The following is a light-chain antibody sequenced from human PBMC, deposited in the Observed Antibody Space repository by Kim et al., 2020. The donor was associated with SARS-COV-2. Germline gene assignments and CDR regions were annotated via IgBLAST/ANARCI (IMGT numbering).Light chain of an antibody. V-gene: IGKV1-16*01. CDR2: AAA. CDR3: QQYSSYPYI. Sequence: SASLGVRLPIPRLASQDFFNYVAWFQQQPGTAPKSLIYAAANLRRGVPSRFSGSASGTEFALTITSLQPEDFATYYCQQYSSYPYIFGQGTKLEI. CDR1: QDFFNY. J-gene: IGKJ2*01.